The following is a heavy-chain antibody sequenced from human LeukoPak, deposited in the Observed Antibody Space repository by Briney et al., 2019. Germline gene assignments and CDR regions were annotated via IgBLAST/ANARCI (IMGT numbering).Heavy chain of an antibody. J-gene: IGHJ3*02. Sequence: PGGSLRLSCAASGFTFDDYGMSWVRQAPGKGLEWVSGINWNGGSTGYADSVKGRFTISRDNAKNSLYLQMNSLRAEDTAVYYCARELLWFGESALAFDIWGQGTMVTVSS. CDR3: ARELLWFGESALAFDI. CDR2: INWNGGST. CDR1: GFTFDDYG. V-gene: IGHV3-20*04. D-gene: IGHD3-10*01.